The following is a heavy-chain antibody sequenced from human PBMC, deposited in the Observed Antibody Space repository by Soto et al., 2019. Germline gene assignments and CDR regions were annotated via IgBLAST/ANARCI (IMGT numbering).Heavy chain of an antibody. CDR1: GGSISSGGSY. Sequence: QVQLQESGPGLVKPSQTLSLTCTVSGGSISSGGSYWSWIRQSPGKGLEWIGYIYYSGTTYYNPSLNSRVSISLDTSKNRFSLKLSSVTAADTAIYYCASAHCFSSSGSYLDLWGRGTLVTVSS. CDR2: IYYSGTT. CDR3: ASAHCFSSSGSYLDL. J-gene: IGHJ2*01. V-gene: IGHV4-31*03. D-gene: IGHD6-25*01.